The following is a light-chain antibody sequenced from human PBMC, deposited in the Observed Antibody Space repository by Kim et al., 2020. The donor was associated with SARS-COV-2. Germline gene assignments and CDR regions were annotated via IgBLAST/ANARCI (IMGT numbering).Light chain of an antibody. CDR2: LGS. CDR3: MQALQTPFT. CDR1: QSLLYRNGNNY. Sequence: EPASISCRSSQSLLYRNGNNYLDWYVQKAGQSPQLLIYLGSNRASGVPERFSGGGSGTDFTLKISRVEAEDAGVYYCMQALQTPFTFGGGTKVDIK. J-gene: IGKJ4*01. V-gene: IGKV2-28*01.